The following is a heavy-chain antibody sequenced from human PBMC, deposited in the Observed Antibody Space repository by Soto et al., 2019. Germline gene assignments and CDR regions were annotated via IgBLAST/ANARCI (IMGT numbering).Heavy chain of an antibody. CDR2: LSYDGHNE. CDR3: AKDRGFGEYVVDS. Sequence: QVQLVESGGAVVQPGTSLRLSCAASGVAFSTYGVHWVRQAPGKGLEWVAILSYDGHNEYYTDSVKGRITISRDTSRNTLYLDMDRLTADDTAMYYCAKDRGFGEYVVDSWGQGALVTVSS. J-gene: IGHJ4*02. CDR1: GVAFSTYG. V-gene: IGHV3-30*18. D-gene: IGHD3-10*01.